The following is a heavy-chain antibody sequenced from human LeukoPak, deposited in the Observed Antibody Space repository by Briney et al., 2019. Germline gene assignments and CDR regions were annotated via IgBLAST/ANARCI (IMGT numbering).Heavy chain of an antibody. CDR1: GDSVSSNSAA. CDR3: AGALGYCSGGSCYSGGYYYYYMDV. Sequence: SQTLSLTCAISGDSVSSNSAAWNWIRQSPSRGLEWLGRTYYRSKWYNDYAVSVKSRITINPDTSKNQFSLQLNSVTPEDTAVYYCAGALGYCSGGSCYSGGYYYYYMDVWGKGTTVTVSS. V-gene: IGHV6-1*01. CDR2: TYYRSKWYN. J-gene: IGHJ6*03. D-gene: IGHD2-15*01.